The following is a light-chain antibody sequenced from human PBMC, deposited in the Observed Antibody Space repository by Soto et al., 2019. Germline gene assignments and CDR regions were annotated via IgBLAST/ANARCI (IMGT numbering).Light chain of an antibody. J-gene: IGKJ1*01. CDR2: GAS. Sequence: EIVLTQSPGTLSLSPGERATLSCRASQSVSSTYVAWYQQKPGQPPSLLIHGASSRAAGIPDRFSGSGSGTDFTLTTSRLEPEDFAFYYCQQYGSSPTFGQGTKVDIK. CDR3: QQYGSSPT. V-gene: IGKV3-20*01. CDR1: QSVSSTY.